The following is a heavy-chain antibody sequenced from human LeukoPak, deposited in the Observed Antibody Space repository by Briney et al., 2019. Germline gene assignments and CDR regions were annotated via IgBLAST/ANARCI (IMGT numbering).Heavy chain of an antibody. D-gene: IGHD6-13*01. J-gene: IGHJ6*03. V-gene: IGHV1-46*01. CDR1: GYTFTSYY. CDR2: INPSGGST. CDR3: ARDPRIAAAGENYYYYYMDV. Sequence: ASVKVSCKASGYTFTSYYMHWVRQAPGQGLEWMGIINPSGGSTSYAQKFQGRVTMTRDMSTSTVYMELSSLRSEDTAVYYCARDPRIAAAGENYYYYYMDVWGKGTTVTVSS.